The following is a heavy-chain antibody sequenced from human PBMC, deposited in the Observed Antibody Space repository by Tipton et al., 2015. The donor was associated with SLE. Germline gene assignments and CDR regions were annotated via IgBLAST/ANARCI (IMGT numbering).Heavy chain of an antibody. CDR2: IYYSGST. CDR1: GDSISGYY. V-gene: IGHV4-59*12. J-gene: IGHJ6*03. D-gene: IGHD2-21*02. CDR3: ARVEMVSAIHYYYYYMDV. Sequence: GLVKPSETLSLTCTVSGDSISGYYWSWIRQPPGKGLEWIGYIYYSGSTNYNPSLKSRVTISVDTSKNQFSLRMTSVTAADTAVYYCARVEMVSAIHYYYYYMDVWGKGTTVTVSS.